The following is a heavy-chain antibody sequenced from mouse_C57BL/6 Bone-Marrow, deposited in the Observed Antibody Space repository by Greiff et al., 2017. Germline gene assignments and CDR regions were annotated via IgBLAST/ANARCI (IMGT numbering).Heavy chain of an antibody. CDR3: VLYYGYDRGWYFDV. Sequence: QVQLQQPGAELVMPGASVKLSCKASGYTFTSYWMHWVKQRPGQGLEWIGEIDPSDSYTNYNQTFKGKSTLTVDKSSSTAYMQLSSLTSEDSAVYYCVLYYGYDRGWYFDVWGTGTTVTVSS. CDR2: IDPSDSYT. J-gene: IGHJ1*03. D-gene: IGHD2-2*01. CDR1: GYTFTSYW. V-gene: IGHV1-69*01.